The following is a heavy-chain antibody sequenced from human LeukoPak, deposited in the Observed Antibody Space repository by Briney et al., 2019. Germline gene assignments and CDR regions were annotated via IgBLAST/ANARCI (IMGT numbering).Heavy chain of an antibody. V-gene: IGHV3-53*01. J-gene: IGHJ4*02. CDR2: IYSDGST. D-gene: IGHD6-19*01. CDR3: ARPPQGYSSGWYYFDY. Sequence: GGSLRLSCAASGFTVSSNYMSWVRQAPGKGLEWVSVIYSDGSTYYADSMLGRFTISRDNSKNTLYLQMNSLRAEDTAVYYCARPPQGYSSGWYYFDYWGQGTLVTVSS. CDR1: GFTVSSNY.